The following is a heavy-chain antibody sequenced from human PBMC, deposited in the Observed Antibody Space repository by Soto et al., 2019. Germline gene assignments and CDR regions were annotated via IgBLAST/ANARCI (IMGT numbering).Heavy chain of an antibody. CDR1: GYTFTGYS. CDR2: INPNSGGT. V-gene: IGHV1-2*04. CDR3: AREHVGDPRRGYSSDERQYYFDY. Sequence: QVQLVQSGAEVKKPGASVKVSCKASGYTFTGYSMHWVRQAPGQGLAWMGWINPNSGGTNYAQKFQGWVTMTRDTSISTAYMELSRLRSDDTAVEYCAREHVGDPRRGYSSDERQYYFDYWGQGTLVTVSS. J-gene: IGHJ4*02. D-gene: IGHD5-18*01.